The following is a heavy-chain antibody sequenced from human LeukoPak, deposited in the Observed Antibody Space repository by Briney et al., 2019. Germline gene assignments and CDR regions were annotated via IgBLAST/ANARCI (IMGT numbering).Heavy chain of an antibody. CDR1: GFTVSSNY. Sequence: PGGSLKLSCAASGFTVSSNYMSWVRQAPGKGLEWVSVIYSGGRTYYADSVKGRFTISRDNSKNTLYLQMNSLRVEDTAMFYCARCLRGDYVADTSWYFDLWGRGTLVTVSS. J-gene: IGHJ2*01. V-gene: IGHV3-53*01. D-gene: IGHD4-17*01. CDR3: ARCLRGDYVADTSWYFDL. CDR2: IYSGGRT.